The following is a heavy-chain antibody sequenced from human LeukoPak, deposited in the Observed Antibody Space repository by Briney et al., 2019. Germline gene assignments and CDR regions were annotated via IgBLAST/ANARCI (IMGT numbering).Heavy chain of an antibody. V-gene: IGHV3-30*18. CDR3: AKDSSDDDGD. D-gene: IGHD4-17*01. Sequence: PGGSLRLSCAASGFTFSSYGMHWVRQAPGKGLEWVAVISYDGSNKYYAGSVKGRFTISRDNSKNTLYLQMNSLRAEDTAVYYCAKDSSDDDGDWGQGTLVTVSS. CDR2: ISYDGSNK. CDR1: GFTFSSYG. J-gene: IGHJ4*02.